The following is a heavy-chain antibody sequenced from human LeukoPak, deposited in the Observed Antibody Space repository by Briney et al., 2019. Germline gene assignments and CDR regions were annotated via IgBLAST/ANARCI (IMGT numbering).Heavy chain of an antibody. D-gene: IGHD1-26*01. CDR2: IYYSGST. J-gene: IGHJ4*02. CDR1: GGSISSYY. CDR3: ARVGGSYLYYFDY. V-gene: IGHV4-59*01. Sequence: SETLSLNCTVSGGSISSYYWSWIRQPPGKGLEWVGYIYYSGSTNYNPSLKSRVTISVDTSKNQFSLKLSSVTAADTAVYYCARVGGSYLYYFDYWGQGTLVTVSS.